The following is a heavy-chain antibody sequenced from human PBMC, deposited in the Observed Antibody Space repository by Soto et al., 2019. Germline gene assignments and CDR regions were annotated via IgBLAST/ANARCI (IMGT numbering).Heavy chain of an antibody. CDR1: GFTFSSYA. D-gene: IGHD2-2*02. V-gene: IGHV3-23*01. Sequence: GGSLRLTCAASGFTFSSYAMSWVRQAPGKGLEWVSGITASGGSTSYADSVKGRFTISRDNSKNTLYLQMNSLRAEDTAVYYCAHTQGIVLVPAAIWYWGQGTLVTVSS. CDR3: AHTQGIVLVPAAIWY. CDR2: ITASGGST. J-gene: IGHJ4*02.